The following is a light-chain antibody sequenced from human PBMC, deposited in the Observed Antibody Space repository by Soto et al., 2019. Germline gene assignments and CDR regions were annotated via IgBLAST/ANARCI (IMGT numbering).Light chain of an antibody. V-gene: IGLV2-14*02. Sequence: QSVLTQPASVSGSPGQSITLSCTGTSSDLGSYNLVSWYQQHPGKAPKLMIYEGSKRPSGVSYRFSGSKSGNTASLTISGLQTEDEADYYCCSFTTISTPLYVFGTGTKVTVL. J-gene: IGLJ1*01. CDR1: SSDLGSYNL. CDR2: EGS. CDR3: CSFTTISTPLYV.